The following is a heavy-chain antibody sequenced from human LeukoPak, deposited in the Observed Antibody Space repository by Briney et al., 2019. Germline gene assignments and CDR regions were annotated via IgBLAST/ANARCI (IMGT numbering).Heavy chain of an antibody. D-gene: IGHD3-10*01. CDR3: AKDRRPTVSGGYFDL. Sequence: PGRSLRLSCAASGFTFDDYAMHWVRQAPGKGLEWVSGISWNSGHRGYADSVKGRFTISRDNAKNSLYLQMNSLRAEDTALYYCAKDRRPTVSGGYFDLWGRGTLVIVSS. CDR2: ISWNSGHR. J-gene: IGHJ2*01. CDR1: GFTFDDYA. V-gene: IGHV3-9*01.